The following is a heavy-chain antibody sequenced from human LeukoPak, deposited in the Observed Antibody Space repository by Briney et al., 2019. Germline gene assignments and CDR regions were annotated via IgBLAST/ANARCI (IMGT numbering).Heavy chain of an antibody. Sequence: SVKVSCKASGGTFSSYAISWVRQAPGQGLEWMGGIIPILGTANYAQKFQGRVTITADKSTSTAYMELSSLRSEDTAVYYCASQYSSGWYGYFDYWGQGTLVTVSS. CDR3: ASQYSSGWYGYFDY. CDR1: GGTFSSYA. J-gene: IGHJ4*02. V-gene: IGHV1-69*10. CDR2: IIPILGTA. D-gene: IGHD6-19*01.